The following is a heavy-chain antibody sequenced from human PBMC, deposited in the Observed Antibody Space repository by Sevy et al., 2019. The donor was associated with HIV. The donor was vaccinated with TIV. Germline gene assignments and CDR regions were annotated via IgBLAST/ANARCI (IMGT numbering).Heavy chain of an antibody. D-gene: IGHD1-26*01. CDR3: AGGNSGSYSEY. J-gene: IGHJ4*02. Sequence: GGSLRLSCAASGFTVSGNYMSWVRQAPGKGLEWVSIIYSGDDTYYADSVKGRFTISRDNSKNTVYLQMNSLRAEDTAVYYCAGGNSGSYSEYWGQGTLVTVSS. CDR1: GFTVSGNY. CDR2: IYSGDDT. V-gene: IGHV3-53*01.